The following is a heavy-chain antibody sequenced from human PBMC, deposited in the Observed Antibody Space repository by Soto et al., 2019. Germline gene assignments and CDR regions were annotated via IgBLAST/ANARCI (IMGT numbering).Heavy chain of an antibody. CDR3: ARDLFGDGYNFRY. CDR1: GGSFSSYH. J-gene: IGHJ4*02. Sequence: SETLSLTCYISGGSFSSYHWSWIRQPPGKGLEWIGYIFYSGSTTYNPSLKSRVTISLDTSKNQFSLKVSSVTAAETAVYYCARDLFGDGYNFRYWGQGTQVTVSS. D-gene: IGHD5-12*01. V-gene: IGHV4-59*01. CDR2: IFYSGST.